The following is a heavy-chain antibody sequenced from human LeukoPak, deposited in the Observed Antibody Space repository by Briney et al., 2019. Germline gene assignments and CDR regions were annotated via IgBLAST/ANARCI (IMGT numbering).Heavy chain of an antibody. D-gene: IGHD2-2*01. CDR1: VDSISSSSYY. Sequence: SETLSLTCTVSVDSISSSSYYCGWVRQPPGKGLEWIGRIYYNGSTYSNPSLKSRVTISVDTAHNQFTLKLREVSAADSALYYCVIVVVPSPGNWFDPWGQGTLVTVSS. J-gene: IGHJ5*02. CDR2: IYYNGST. CDR3: VIVVVPSPGNWFDP. V-gene: IGHV4-39*01.